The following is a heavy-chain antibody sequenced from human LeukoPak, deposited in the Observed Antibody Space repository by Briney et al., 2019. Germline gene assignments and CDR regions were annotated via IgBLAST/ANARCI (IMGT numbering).Heavy chain of an antibody. CDR2: ISAYNGNT. Sequence: GASVKVSCKASGYTFTSYGISWVRQAPGQGLEWMGWISAYNGNTNYAQKLQGRVTMTTDTSTSTAYMELRSLRSDDTAVYYCARDLKGSHGDYTPFDYWSQGTLVTVSS. V-gene: IGHV1-18*01. CDR1: GYTFTSYG. J-gene: IGHJ4*02. CDR3: ARDLKGSHGDYTPFDY. D-gene: IGHD4-17*01.